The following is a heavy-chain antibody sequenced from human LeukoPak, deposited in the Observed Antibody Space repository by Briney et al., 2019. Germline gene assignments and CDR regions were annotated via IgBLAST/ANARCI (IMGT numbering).Heavy chain of an antibody. CDR2: IYHSGST. J-gene: IGHJ4*02. Sequence: SETLSLTCTVSGYSISSGYYWGWIRQPPGKGLEWIGTIYHSGSTYYNPSLKSRVTISVDTSKNQFSLKLTCVTAADTAVYYCARVRGYCSSTICYRYYFDYWGQGTLVTVSS. V-gene: IGHV4-38-2*02. CDR1: GYSISSGYY. D-gene: IGHD2-2*01. CDR3: ARVRGYCSSTICYRYYFDY.